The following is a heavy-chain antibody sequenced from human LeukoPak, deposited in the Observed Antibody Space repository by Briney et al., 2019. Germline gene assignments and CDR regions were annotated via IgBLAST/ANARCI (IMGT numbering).Heavy chain of an antibody. CDR3: ARGLMTAPWYYYMDV. CDR2: IYNSGST. CDR1: GGSISSSSYY. J-gene: IGHJ6*03. Sequence: SETLSLACTVSGGSISSSSYYWGWIRQPPGKGLEWIGNIYNSGSTNYNPSLKSRVSISVDTPKKQFSLKLRSVTAADTAVYYCARGLMTAPWYYYMDVWGKGTTVTISS. V-gene: IGHV4-61*05.